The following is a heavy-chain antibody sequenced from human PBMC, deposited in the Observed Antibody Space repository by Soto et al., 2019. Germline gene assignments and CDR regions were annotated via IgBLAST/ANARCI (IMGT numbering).Heavy chain of an antibody. Sequence: SETLSLTCTVSGGSISSYYWSWIRQPPGKALEWIGYIYYSGSTNYNPCLKSRVTISVDTSKNQFSLKLSSVTAADTAVYYCARAGYSSGWYGVAWFDPWGQGTLVTVSS. CDR3: ARAGYSSGWYGVAWFDP. J-gene: IGHJ5*02. CDR1: GGSISSYY. CDR2: IYYSGST. D-gene: IGHD6-19*01. V-gene: IGHV4-59*01.